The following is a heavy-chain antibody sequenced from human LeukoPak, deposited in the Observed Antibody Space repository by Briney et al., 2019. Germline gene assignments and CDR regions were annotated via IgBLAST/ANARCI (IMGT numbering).Heavy chain of an antibody. CDR3: ASLPDEHTAAHDEYYYYYYYMDV. Sequence: ASVKVSCKASGGTFSSYAISWVRQAPGQGLEWMGRIIPIFGTANYAQKFQGRVTITTDESTSTAYMELSSLRSEDTAVYYCASLPDEHTAAHDEYYYYYYYMDVWGKGTTVTVPS. CDR1: GGTFSSYA. D-gene: IGHD2-2*01. CDR2: IIPIFGTA. V-gene: IGHV1-69*05. J-gene: IGHJ6*03.